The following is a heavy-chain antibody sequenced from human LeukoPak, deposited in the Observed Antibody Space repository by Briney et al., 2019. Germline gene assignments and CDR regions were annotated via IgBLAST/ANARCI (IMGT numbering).Heavy chain of an antibody. Sequence: GGSLRLSCAASGFTFSTYSMNWVRQAPGKGLEWVSYISSSSSSIYYADSVKGRFTISRDNAKNSLYLQINSPRAEDTAVYYCARQNGADYYYYFDSWGQGTPVTVSS. D-gene: IGHD3-22*01. CDR3: ARQNGADYYYYFDS. J-gene: IGHJ4*02. CDR1: GFTFSTYS. CDR2: ISSSSSSI. V-gene: IGHV3-48*01.